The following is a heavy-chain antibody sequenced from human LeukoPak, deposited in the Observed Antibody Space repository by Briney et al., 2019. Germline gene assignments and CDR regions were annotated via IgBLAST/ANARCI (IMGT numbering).Heavy chain of an antibody. CDR2: INHSGST. CDR1: GGSISTYY. J-gene: IGHJ4*02. CDR3: ARYRFEGVSY. D-gene: IGHD3-16*01. V-gene: IGHV4-34*01. Sequence: SETLSLTCTVSGGSISTYYWSWIRQPPGKGLEWIGEINHSGSTNYNPSLKSRVTISVDTSKNQFSLKLSSVTAADTAVYYCARYRFEGVSYWGQGTLVTVSS.